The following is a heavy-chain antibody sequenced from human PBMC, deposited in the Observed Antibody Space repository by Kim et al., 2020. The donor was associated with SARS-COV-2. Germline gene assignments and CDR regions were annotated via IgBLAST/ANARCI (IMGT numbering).Heavy chain of an antibody. CDR3: AKSKVGATRIFDY. J-gene: IGHJ4*02. Sequence: GGSLRLSCAPSGFSFSSYAMTWVRQAPGKGLEWVSSISGSGGDTYYADSVKGRFTISRDNSKNTLYLQMNSLRAEDTAVYYCAKSKVGATRIFDYWGQGTLVTVSS. CDR2: ISGSGGDT. CDR1: GFSFSSYA. V-gene: IGHV3-23*01. D-gene: IGHD1-26*01.